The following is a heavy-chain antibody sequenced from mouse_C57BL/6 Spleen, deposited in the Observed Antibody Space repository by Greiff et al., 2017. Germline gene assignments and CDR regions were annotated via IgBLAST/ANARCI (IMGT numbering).Heavy chain of an antibody. Sequence: EVQLQQSGPELVKPGASVKMSCKASGYTFTDYNMHWVKQSHGKSLEWIGYINPNNGGTSYNQKFKGKATLTVNKSSSTADMELRSLTSADSSVYYYATRDFVGSTPWFAFWGQGTLVTVSA. D-gene: IGHD2-2*01. V-gene: IGHV1-22*01. CDR3: ATRDFVGSTPWFAF. CDR1: GYTFTDYN. J-gene: IGHJ3*01. CDR2: INPNNGGT.